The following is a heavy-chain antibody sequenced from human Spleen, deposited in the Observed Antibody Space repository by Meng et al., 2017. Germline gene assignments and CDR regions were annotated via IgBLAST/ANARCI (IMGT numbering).Heavy chain of an antibody. CDR2: INHSGST. V-gene: IGHV4-34*01. J-gene: IGHJ4*02. Sequence: VPLQRWGAGLVKPSETLSRTFVVSGGSFSDYYWSWIRQPPGKGLEWIGEINHSGSTNYNPSLESRATISVDTSQNNLSLKLSSVTAADSAVYYCARGPTTMAHDFDYWGQGTLVTVSS. D-gene: IGHD4-11*01. CDR3: ARGPTTMAHDFDY. CDR1: GGSFSDYY.